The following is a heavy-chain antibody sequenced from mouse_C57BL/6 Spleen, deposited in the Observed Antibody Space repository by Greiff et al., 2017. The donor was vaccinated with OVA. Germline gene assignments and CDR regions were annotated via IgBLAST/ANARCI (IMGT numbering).Heavy chain of an antibody. V-gene: IGHV1-50*01. CDR3: ANLDY. J-gene: IGHJ4*01. Sequence: QVQLQQSGAELVKPGASVKLSCKASGYTFTSYWMQWVKQRPGQGLEWIGEIDPSDSYTNYNQKFKGKATLTVDTSSSTAYMQLSSLTSEDSAVYYCANLDYWGQGTSVTVSS. CDR1: GYTFTSYW. CDR2: IDPSDSYT.